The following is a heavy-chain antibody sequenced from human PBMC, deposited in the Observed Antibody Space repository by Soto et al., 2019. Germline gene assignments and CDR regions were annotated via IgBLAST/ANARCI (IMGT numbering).Heavy chain of an antibody. Sequence: EVQLLESGGGLVQPGGSLRLSCAASGFTCSNYAMNWVRQAPGKGLEWVSVISGSGDSTYYADSVKGRFTISRDNSKNTLYLQMNSLRAEDTAIYYCARRGSGSYYDYWGQGTLVTVSS. D-gene: IGHD1-26*01. V-gene: IGHV3-23*01. CDR1: GFTCSNYA. CDR3: ARRGSGSYYDY. J-gene: IGHJ4*02. CDR2: ISGSGDST.